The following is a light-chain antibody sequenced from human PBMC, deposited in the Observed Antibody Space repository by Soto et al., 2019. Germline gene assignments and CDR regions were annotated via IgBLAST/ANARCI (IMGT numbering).Light chain of an antibody. Sequence: QSVLTQPASASASPGQSITIPCTGTSSDVGSYNLVSWLQQHPGKVPKLLIYEGTKRPSGLSDRFSGSKSGTTASLTISGLQAEDEAHYYCCSYAGGNLYVFGTGTKVTVL. V-gene: IGLV2-23*01. J-gene: IGLJ1*01. CDR1: SSDVGSYNL. CDR3: CSYAGGNLYV. CDR2: EGT.